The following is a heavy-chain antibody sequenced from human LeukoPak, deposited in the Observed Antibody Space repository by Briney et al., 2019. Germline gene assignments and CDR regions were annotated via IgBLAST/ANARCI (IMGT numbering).Heavy chain of an antibody. CDR1: GGSFSGYY. Sequence: SEILSLTCAVYGGSFSGYYWSWIRQPPGKGLEWIGEINHSGSTNYNPSLKSRITISEDTSKNQVSLKLSSVTAADTAVYYCARDEGGGGYWGQGTLVTVSS. CDR3: ARDEGGGGY. CDR2: INHSGST. V-gene: IGHV4-34*01. D-gene: IGHD3-10*01. J-gene: IGHJ4*02.